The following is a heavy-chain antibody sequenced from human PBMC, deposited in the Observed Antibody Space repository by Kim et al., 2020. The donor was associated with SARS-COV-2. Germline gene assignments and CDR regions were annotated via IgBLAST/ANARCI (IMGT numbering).Heavy chain of an antibody. V-gene: IGHV5-51*01. Sequence: YSPSFQGQVTTSADKSISTAYLQWSSLKASDTAMYYCARTEGYSTFFDYWGQGTLVTVSS. D-gene: IGHD3-16*01. J-gene: IGHJ4*02. CDR3: ARTEGYSTFFDY.